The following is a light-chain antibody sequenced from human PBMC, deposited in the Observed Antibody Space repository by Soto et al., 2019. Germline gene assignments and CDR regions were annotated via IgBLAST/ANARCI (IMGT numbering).Light chain of an antibody. CDR3: RSYTSSSTLYV. CDR2: DVS. V-gene: IGLV2-14*01. J-gene: IGLJ1*01. Sequence: QSALTQPASVSGSPGQSITIFCTGTSSDVGGYNYVSWYQQHPGKAPKLMIYDVSNRPSGVSNRFSGSKSGNTASLTISGLPAEDEAAYYCRSYTSSSTLYVFGTGTKVTVL. CDR1: SSDVGGYNY.